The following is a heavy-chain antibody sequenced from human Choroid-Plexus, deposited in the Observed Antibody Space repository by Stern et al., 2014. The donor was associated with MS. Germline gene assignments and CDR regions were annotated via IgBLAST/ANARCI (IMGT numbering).Heavy chain of an antibody. CDR3: AKDRQWSTYFFDY. CDR2: ISYDGSEK. D-gene: IGHD2-15*01. J-gene: IGHJ4*02. V-gene: IGHV3-30*18. CDR1: GFTFSNFG. Sequence: VQLVESGGGVAQPGRPLILSCAASGFTFSNFGMHWVRQAPGTGLEWVALISYDGSEKYYADTVKGRFTIFRDNSKNTLYMHMNSLRAEDTAVYYCAKDRQWSTYFFDYWGQGSLVTVSS.